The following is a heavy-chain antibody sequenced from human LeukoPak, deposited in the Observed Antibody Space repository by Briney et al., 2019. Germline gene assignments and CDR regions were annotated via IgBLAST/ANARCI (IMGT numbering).Heavy chain of an antibody. CDR1: GFTFSSYW. Sequence: GGSLRLSCAASGFTFSSYWMSWVRQAPGKGLEWVANIKQDGSEKYYVDSVKGRFTISRDNAKNSLFLQMNSLRSEDTAVYYCARVRRIVVARQDDAFHIWGQGTMVTVSS. D-gene: IGHD3-22*01. CDR2: IKQDGSEK. J-gene: IGHJ3*02. V-gene: IGHV3-7*03. CDR3: ARVRRIVVARQDDAFHI.